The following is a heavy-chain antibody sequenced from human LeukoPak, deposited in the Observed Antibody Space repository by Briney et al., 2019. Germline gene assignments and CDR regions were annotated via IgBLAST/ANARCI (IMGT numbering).Heavy chain of an antibody. V-gene: IGHV4-4*07. J-gene: IGHJ4*02. Sequence: PSETLSLTCTVSGGSISSYYWSWIRQPAGKGLEWIRRIYTSGSTNYNPSLKSRVTMSVDTSKNQFSLKLSSVTAADTAVYYCARVVMWELDYYFDYWGQGTLVTVSS. CDR2: IYTSGST. D-gene: IGHD1-26*01. CDR3: ARVVMWELDYYFDY. CDR1: GGSISSYY.